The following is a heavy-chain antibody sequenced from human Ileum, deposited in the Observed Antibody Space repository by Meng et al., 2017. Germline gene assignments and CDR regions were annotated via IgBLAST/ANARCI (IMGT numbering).Heavy chain of an antibody. Sequence: QVQLQESAPGLVTPPGTLSLTCAVSGGSISTSNWWSWLRQSPGQGLEWIGEIYHTGSTTYNPSLESRVTVSVDKSNNQFSLRLTSATAADTAVYYCARVSQRDGYNSANFDYWGQGALVTVSS. CDR2: IYHTGST. CDR1: GGSISTSNW. J-gene: IGHJ4*02. CDR3: ARVSQRDGYNSANFDY. D-gene: IGHD5-24*01. V-gene: IGHV4-4*03.